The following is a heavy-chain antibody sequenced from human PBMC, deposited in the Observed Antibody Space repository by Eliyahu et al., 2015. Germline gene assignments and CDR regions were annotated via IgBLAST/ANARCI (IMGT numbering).Heavy chain of an antibody. D-gene: IGHD2-15*01. J-gene: IGHJ3*02. CDR2: FSAFNGGGGGT. CDR1: GXXFSTSA. CDR3: ARWSPRLDAFDI. Sequence: EVQLLESGGGLVQPGVSLRLSXAXSGXXFSTSAMGWVRQTPRKGLEWVSVFSAFNGGGGGTFYPDSLKGRFTISRDNSKSTLYLQMNSLRAEDTAVYYWARWSPRLDAFDIWGQGTTVTVSS. V-gene: IGHV3-23*01.